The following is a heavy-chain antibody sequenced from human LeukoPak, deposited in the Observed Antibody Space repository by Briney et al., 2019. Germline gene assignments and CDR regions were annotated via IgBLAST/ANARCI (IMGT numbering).Heavy chain of an antibody. D-gene: IGHD5-24*01. V-gene: IGHV1-2*02. J-gene: IGHJ4*02. CDR1: GYTFTGYH. CDR3: AKNPYKYYFNY. CDR2: INPNSGDT. Sequence: GASVKVSCKASGYTFTGYHMHWVRQAPGQGLEWMGWINPNSGDTNYAQKFQGRVTMTRDTSINTAYMELSRLRTDDTAVYYCAKNPYKYYFNYWGQGTLVTVSS.